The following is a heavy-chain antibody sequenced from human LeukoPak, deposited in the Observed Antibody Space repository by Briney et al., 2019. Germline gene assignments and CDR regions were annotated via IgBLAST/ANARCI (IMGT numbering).Heavy chain of an antibody. CDR1: GGTFSSYA. CDR2: IIPIFGIA. Sequence: SVKVSCKASGGTFSSYAISWVRQAPGQGLEWMGGIIPIFGIANYAQKFQGRVTITADESTSTAYMELSSLRSEDTAVYYCARDVAPRRRSGPDNWFDPWGQGTLVTVSS. CDR3: ARDVAPRRRSGPDNWFDP. J-gene: IGHJ5*02. V-gene: IGHV1-69*13. D-gene: IGHD6-19*01.